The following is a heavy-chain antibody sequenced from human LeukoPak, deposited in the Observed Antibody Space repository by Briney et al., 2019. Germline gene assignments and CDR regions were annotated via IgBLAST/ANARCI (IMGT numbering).Heavy chain of an antibody. V-gene: IGHV4-39*01. CDR3: ARHSRNPSSGPSFDY. CDR1: GGSISTSTYY. CDR2: IYYNATT. D-gene: IGHD3-22*01. Sequence: SETLSLTCTVSGGSISTSTYYWGWIRQPPGKGLEWIGSIYYNATTYYNPSLKRRVSISVDTSKNQFSLKVTSVTATDTALYYCARHSRNPSSGPSFDYWGQGTLVTVSS. J-gene: IGHJ4*02.